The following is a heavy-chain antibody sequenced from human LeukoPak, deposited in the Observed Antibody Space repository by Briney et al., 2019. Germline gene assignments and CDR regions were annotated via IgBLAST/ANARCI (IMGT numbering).Heavy chain of an antibody. CDR2: ISSSSSTI. Sequence: PGGSLRLSCAASGFTFSSYSMNWVRQAPGKGLEWVSYISSSSSTIYHADSVKGRFTISRDNSKNTLYLQMNSLRAEDTAVYYCARVADYSNSAHADYWGQGTLVTVSS. D-gene: IGHD4-4*01. CDR3: ARVADYSNSAHADY. CDR1: GFTFSSYS. J-gene: IGHJ4*02. V-gene: IGHV3-48*01.